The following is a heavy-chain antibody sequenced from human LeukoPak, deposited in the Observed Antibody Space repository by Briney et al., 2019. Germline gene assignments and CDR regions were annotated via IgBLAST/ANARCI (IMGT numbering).Heavy chain of an antibody. CDR1: GYTFTSHA. Sequence: ASVKVSCKASGYTFTSHAISWVRQAPGQGLEWMGWISGYTGNIKYAQKFQGRVTVTTDTSTTTAYMELRSLRSDDTAVYYCVRETIIAHDYWGQGTLVTVSS. D-gene: IGHD4/OR15-4a*01. CDR3: VRETIIAHDY. CDR2: ISGYTGNI. J-gene: IGHJ4*02. V-gene: IGHV1-18*01.